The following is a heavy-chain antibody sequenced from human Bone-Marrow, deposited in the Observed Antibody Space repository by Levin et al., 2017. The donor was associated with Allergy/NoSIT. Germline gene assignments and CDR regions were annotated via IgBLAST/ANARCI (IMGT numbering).Heavy chain of an antibody. CDR3: ATCPFSGYREHF. D-gene: IGHD5-18*01. CDR1: GFTFSSYW. V-gene: IGHV3-7*01. Sequence: GGSLRLSCAASGFTFSSYWMSWVRQAPGKGLEWVANIKQDGSAKYYVDSVKGRFTISRDNAKNSLYLQMNSLRVEDTALYYCATCPFSGYREHFWGQGTLVTVSS. CDR2: IKQDGSAK. J-gene: IGHJ4*02.